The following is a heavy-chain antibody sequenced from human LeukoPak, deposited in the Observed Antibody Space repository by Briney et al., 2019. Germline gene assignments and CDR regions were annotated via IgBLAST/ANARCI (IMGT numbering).Heavy chain of an antibody. CDR1: GYTFTSYY. Sequence: ASVKVSCKASGYTFTSYYTHWVRQAPGQGLEWMGIINPSGGSTSYAQKFQSRVTMTRDTSTSTVYMELSSLRSEDAAVYYCARDPTRRYPFDYWGQGTLVTVSS. CDR3: ARDPTRRYPFDY. D-gene: IGHD3-9*01. J-gene: IGHJ4*02. CDR2: INPSGGST. V-gene: IGHV1-46*01.